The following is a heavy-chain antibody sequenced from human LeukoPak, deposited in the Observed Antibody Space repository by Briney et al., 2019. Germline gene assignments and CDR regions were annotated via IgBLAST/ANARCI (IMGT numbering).Heavy chain of an antibody. CDR3: ARDDVAVAGDDY. CDR1: GFTFSSHA. Sequence: GGSLRLSCAVSGFTFSSHAMSWVRQAPGKGLEWVSVICSDGSTYYADSVKGRFTISRDNSKNTLYLQMNSLRAEDTAVYYCARDDVAVAGDDYWGQGTLVTVSS. CDR2: ICSDGST. J-gene: IGHJ4*02. V-gene: IGHV3-53*01. D-gene: IGHD6-19*01.